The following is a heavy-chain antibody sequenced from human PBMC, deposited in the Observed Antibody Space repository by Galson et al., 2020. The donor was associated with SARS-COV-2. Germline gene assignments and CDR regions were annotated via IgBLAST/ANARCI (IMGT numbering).Heavy chain of an antibody. CDR2: IYYRRIT. V-gene: IGHV4-59*11. J-gene: IGHJ6*02. Sequence: SETLSLTCTVSGGSISSHYWRWTRQPPGKRLEWIGHIYYRRITNYNPSLKSRVTISVDTSKNQFSLKLGSVIAADTAVYYCAGSQGTLDLYGMDVWGQGTTVTVFS. CDR1: GGSISSHY. CDR3: AGSQGTLDLYGMDV. D-gene: IGHD3-3*01.